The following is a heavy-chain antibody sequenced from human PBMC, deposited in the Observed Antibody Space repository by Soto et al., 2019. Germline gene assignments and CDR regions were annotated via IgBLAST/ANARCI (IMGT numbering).Heavy chain of an antibody. Sequence: QLQLQESGPGLVKPSETLSLTCTVSGGSISSSSYYWGWIRQPPGKGLEWIGSIYYSGSTYYNPSLKRRVTISVDTSKNHFSLKLSSVTAADTAVYYCARGYCSGGSCYSEDWFDPWGQGTLVTVSS. D-gene: IGHD2-15*01. CDR3: ARGYCSGGSCYSEDWFDP. J-gene: IGHJ5*02. CDR2: IYYSGST. V-gene: IGHV4-39*02. CDR1: GGSISSSSYY.